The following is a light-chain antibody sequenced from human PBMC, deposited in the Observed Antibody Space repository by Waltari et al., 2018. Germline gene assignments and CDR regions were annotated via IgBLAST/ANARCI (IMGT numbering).Light chain of an antibody. CDR1: CSNIDPFV. CDR2: ENT. Sequence: QSVLTQAPPVSGAPGQTVPISFTGGCSNIDPFVVNRYQHLPVRFPKLLIHENTNRPSGVPDRFSGSKSGTSASLAIEGLQPEDEGDYYCQSYDNSLRGSVLFGGGTKVTV. CDR3: QSYDNSLRGSVL. J-gene: IGLJ3*02. V-gene: IGLV1-40*01.